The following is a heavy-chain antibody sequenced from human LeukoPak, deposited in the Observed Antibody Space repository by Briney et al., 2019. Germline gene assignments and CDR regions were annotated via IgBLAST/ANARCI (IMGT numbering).Heavy chain of an antibody. J-gene: IGHJ4*02. V-gene: IGHV4-39*07. Sequence: SETLSLTCTVSGGSISSSRHYWGWIRQPPGKGLEWIGTIYYRGSTSSKPSLKSRVTISVDTSKNQFSLKLSSVTAADTAVYYCARANDYNDYYFDYWGQGTLVSVSS. CDR1: GGSISSSRHY. CDR3: ARANDYNDYYFDY. D-gene: IGHD4-17*01. CDR2: IYYRGST.